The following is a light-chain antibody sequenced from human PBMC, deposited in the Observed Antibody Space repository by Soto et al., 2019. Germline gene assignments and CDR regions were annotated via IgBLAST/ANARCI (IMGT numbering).Light chain of an antibody. V-gene: IGKV3-20*01. Sequence: EIILTQSPVTLSVSPGERGTLSCRASQSVSSSYLAWYQQKPGQAPRLLIYGASSRATGIPDRFSGSGSGTDFTLTISRLEPEDFAVYYCQQYGSSPQTFGQGTKVDIK. CDR2: GAS. CDR3: QQYGSSPQT. J-gene: IGKJ1*01. CDR1: QSVSSSY.